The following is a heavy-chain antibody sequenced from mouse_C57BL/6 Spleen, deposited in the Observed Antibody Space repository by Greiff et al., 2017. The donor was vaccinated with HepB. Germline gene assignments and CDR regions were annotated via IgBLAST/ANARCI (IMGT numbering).Heavy chain of an antibody. J-gene: IGHJ2*01. D-gene: IGHD1-1*01. CDR1: GYAFSSYW. CDR3: ERYMITTVYFDY. V-gene: IGHV1-80*01. CDR2: IYPGDGDT. Sequence: VQLQQSGAELVKPGASVKISCKASGYAFSSYWMNWVKQRPGKGLEWIGQIYPGDGDTNYNGKFKGKATLTADKSSSTAYMQLSSLTSEDSAVYFCERYMITTVYFDYWGQGTTLTVSS.